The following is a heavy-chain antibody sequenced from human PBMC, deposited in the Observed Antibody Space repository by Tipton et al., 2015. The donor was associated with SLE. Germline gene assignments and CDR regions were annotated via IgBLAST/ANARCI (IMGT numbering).Heavy chain of an antibody. CDR1: GLTFSDYY. CDR2: ISSSSSYT. CDR3: ARPAAGSGCLDY. D-gene: IGHD3-10*01. V-gene: IGHV3-11*03. J-gene: IGHJ4*02. Sequence: SLRLSCAASGLTFSDYYMSWIRQAPGKGLEWVSYISSSSSYTNYADSVKGRFTISRDNAKNSLYLQMNSLRAEDTAVYYCARPAAGSGCLDYWGQGTLVTVSS.